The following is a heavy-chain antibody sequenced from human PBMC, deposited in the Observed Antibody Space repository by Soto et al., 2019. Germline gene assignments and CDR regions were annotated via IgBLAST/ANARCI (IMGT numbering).Heavy chain of an antibody. D-gene: IGHD3-22*01. V-gene: IGHV3-15*01. Sequence: GGSLRLSCAASGFTFSNAWMSWVRQAPGKGLEWVGRIKSKTDGGATDYAAPVKGRFTISRDDSKNTLYLQMNSLKTEDTAVYYCTTDTWSPLDYYDSSGYCYFDYWGQGTLVTVSS. CDR2: IKSKTDGGAT. J-gene: IGHJ4*02. CDR3: TTDTWSPLDYYDSSGYCYFDY. CDR1: GFTFSNAW.